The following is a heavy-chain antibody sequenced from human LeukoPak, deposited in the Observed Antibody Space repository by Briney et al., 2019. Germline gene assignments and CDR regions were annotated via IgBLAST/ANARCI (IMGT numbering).Heavy chain of an antibody. CDR1: GFTFSNYA. CDR2: ISNSGDST. CDR3: AKDAMTLENRWNYRSKTDHEY. D-gene: IGHD1-7*01. Sequence: PGGSLRLSCAASGFTFSNYAMNWVRQAPGKGLEWVSTISNSGDSTYYGDSVRGRFTISRDNSQNMLHLQMNSLRAEDTAIYYCAKDAMTLENRWNYRSKTDHEYWGQGTLVAVSS. V-gene: IGHV3-23*01. J-gene: IGHJ4*02.